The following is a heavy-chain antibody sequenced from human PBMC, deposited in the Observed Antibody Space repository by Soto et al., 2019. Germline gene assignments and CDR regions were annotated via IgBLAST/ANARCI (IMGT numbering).Heavy chain of an antibody. D-gene: IGHD3-10*01. CDR2: IYYSGST. V-gene: IGHV4-30-4*01. CDR1: SGSISSGDYY. CDR3: ARGGLWFGGLSSIHGWGGMDV. J-gene: IGHJ6*02. Sequence: SETLSLTCTVSSGSISSGDYYWSWIRQPPGKGLEWIGYIYYSGSTYYNPSLKSRVTISVDTSKNQFSLKLSSVTAADTAVYYCARGGLWFGGLSSIHGWGGMDVWGQGTTVTVSS.